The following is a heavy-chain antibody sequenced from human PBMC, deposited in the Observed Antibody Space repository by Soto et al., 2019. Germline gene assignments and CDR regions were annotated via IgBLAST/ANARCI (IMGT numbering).Heavy chain of an antibody. V-gene: IGHV3-21*06. CDR3: ARESEDLTSNFDY. Sequence: LRLSCAASGFTFARYSMNWVRQAPGKGLEWVSSISSTTNYIYYGDSMKGRFTISRDNAKNSLYLEMNSLRAEDTAVYYCARESEDLTSNFDYWGQGTLVTVSS. J-gene: IGHJ4*02. CDR2: ISSTTNYI. CDR1: GFTFARYS.